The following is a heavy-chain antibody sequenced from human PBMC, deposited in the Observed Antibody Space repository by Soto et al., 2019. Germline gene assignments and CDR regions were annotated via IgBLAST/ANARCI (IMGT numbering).Heavy chain of an antibody. CDR3: ARSPSSGWYYFDY. D-gene: IGHD6-19*01. J-gene: IGHJ4*02. CDR2: INSDGSST. Sequence: PGGSLRLSCEASGFTLSSYWMHWVRQAPGKGLVWVSRINSDGSSTSYADSVKGRFTISRDNAKNTLYLQMNSLRGEDTAVYYCARSPSSGWYYFDYWGQGALVTVSS. CDR1: GFTLSSYW. V-gene: IGHV3-74*01.